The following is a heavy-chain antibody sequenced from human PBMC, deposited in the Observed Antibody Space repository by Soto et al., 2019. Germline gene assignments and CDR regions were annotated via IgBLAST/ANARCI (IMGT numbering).Heavy chain of an antibody. V-gene: IGHV3-23*01. CDR2: ISGSGGST. J-gene: IGHJ4*02. Sequence: HPGGSLRLSCAASGFTFSNYAMNWVRQAPGKGLEWVSVISGSGGSTYYADSVKGRFTISRDNSKNTLYLQMNSLRAEDTAVYYCASRSSGWYFDYWGQGT. CDR3: ASRSSGWYFDY. CDR1: GFTFSNYA. D-gene: IGHD6-19*01.